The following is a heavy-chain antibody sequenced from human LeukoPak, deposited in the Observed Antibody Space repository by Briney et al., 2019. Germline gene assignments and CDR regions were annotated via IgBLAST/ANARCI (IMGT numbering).Heavy chain of an antibody. D-gene: IGHD6-19*01. CDR3: ARDRGIAVAGTGDY. CDR1: GYTFTSYG. CDR2: ISAYNGNT. Sequence: ASVKVSCKASGYTFTSYGISWVRQAPGQGLEWKGWISAYNGNTNYAQKLQGRVTMTTDTSTSTAYMELRGLRSDDTAVYYCARDRGIAVAGTGDYWGQGTLVTVSS. J-gene: IGHJ4*02. V-gene: IGHV1-18*01.